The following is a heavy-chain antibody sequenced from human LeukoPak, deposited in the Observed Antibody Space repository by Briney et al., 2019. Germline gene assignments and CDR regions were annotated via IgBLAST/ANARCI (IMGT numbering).Heavy chain of an antibody. CDR3: ARHPVGATLEIDY. J-gene: IGHJ4*02. Sequence: SETLSLTCTVSGGSISSSCYYWGWIRQPPGKGLEWIGSIYYSGSTYYNPSLKSRVTISVDTSKNQFSLKLSSVTAADTAVYYCARHPVGATLEIDYWGQGTLVTVSS. D-gene: IGHD1-26*01. CDR1: GGSISSSCYY. V-gene: IGHV4-39*01. CDR2: IYYSGST.